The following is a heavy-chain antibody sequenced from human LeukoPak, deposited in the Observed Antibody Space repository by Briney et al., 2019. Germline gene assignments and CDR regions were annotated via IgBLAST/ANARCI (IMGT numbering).Heavy chain of an antibody. CDR2: IYLIGSP. Sequence: PSETLSLTSALPGYSISRGNYWTWFGKPPGKGLEWIGSIYLIGSPYYNPTLTSRVSLSVDTSKNQFSLKLSSMTDADTAVYYCARLLPTYYDFWSGPWAFDIWGQGTMVTVSS. CDR1: GYSISRGNY. CDR3: ARLLPTYYDFWSGPWAFDI. J-gene: IGHJ3*02. V-gene: IGHV4-38-2*01. D-gene: IGHD3-3*01.